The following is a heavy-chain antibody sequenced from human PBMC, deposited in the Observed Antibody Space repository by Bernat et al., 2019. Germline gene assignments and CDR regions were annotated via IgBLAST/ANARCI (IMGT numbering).Heavy chain of an antibody. V-gene: IGHV3-23*01. CDR1: GFIFSNYA. J-gene: IGHJ4*02. CDR3: AKTDSVLDY. Sequence: EVQLLESGGGLVQPGGSLRLSCAASGFIFSNYAMTWVRQAPGQGLVWVSSISTTGSGTYYTDSVRSRFTISRGNSKNMLYLQMNSVRAEDTAIYYCAKTDSVLDYWGQGTLVTVSS. CDR2: ISTTGSGT. D-gene: IGHD2-21*01.